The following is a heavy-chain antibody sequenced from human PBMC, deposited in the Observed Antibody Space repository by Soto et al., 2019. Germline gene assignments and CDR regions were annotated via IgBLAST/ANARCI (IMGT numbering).Heavy chain of an antibody. CDR2: IYRGDSDT. CDR3: AASLFYYGMDV. V-gene: IGHV5-51*01. CDR1: RYTFTNYW. J-gene: IGHJ6*02. Sequence: GEALKISCNGSRYTFTNYWIGWVLHMLGKGLEWMRIIYRGDSDTKYNPSFEGQVTISADKSITTTYLQWSSLKASATPIYYCAASLFYYGMDVWGQGTTVTVSS.